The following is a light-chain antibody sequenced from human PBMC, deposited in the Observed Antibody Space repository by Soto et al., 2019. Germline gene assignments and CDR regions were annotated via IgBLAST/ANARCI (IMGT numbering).Light chain of an antibody. CDR2: DAS. Sequence: EIVLTQSPATLSLSPGERAALFCRASQSVRRSALAWYQKKRGQAPRVLIYDASIRATGIPDRFSGSGSGTDFTLTISRLEPEDFAVYYCQQYGDSQITFGQGTRLEIK. CDR3: QQYGDSQIT. V-gene: IGKV3-20*01. CDR1: QSVRRSA. J-gene: IGKJ5*01.